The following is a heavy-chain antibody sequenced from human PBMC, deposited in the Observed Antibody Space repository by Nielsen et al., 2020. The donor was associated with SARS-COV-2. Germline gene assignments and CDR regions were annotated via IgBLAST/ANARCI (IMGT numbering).Heavy chain of an antibody. CDR3: ARTGIWYYMDV. Sequence: LRLSCTVSGGSISSGGYYWSWIRQHPGKGLEWIGYIYYSGSTYYNPSLKSRVTISVDTSKNQFSLKLSSVTAADTAVYYCARTGIWYYMDVWGKGTTVTVSS. V-gene: IGHV4-31*03. D-gene: IGHD6-13*01. CDR2: IYYSGST. CDR1: GGSISSGGYY. J-gene: IGHJ6*03.